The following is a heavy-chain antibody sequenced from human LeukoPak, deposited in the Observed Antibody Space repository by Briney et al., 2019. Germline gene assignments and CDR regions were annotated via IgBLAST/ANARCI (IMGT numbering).Heavy chain of an antibody. CDR3: APEVWELQGASDI. Sequence: GGSLRLSCAASGFTFSNSGMHWVRQAPGKGLEWVAFIRFDGSSKFYTDSVKGRFTISRDNAKNSLFLQMTSLRAEDTALYYCAPEVWELQGASDIWGQGTMVTVSS. CDR2: IRFDGSSK. CDR1: GFTFSNSG. J-gene: IGHJ3*02. V-gene: IGHV3-30*02. D-gene: IGHD1-26*01.